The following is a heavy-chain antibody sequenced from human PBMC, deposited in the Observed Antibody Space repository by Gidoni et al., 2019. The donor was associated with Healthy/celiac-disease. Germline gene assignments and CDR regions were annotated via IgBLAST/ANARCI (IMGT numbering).Heavy chain of an antibody. D-gene: IGHD5-18*01. CDR3: ARGRGYSYGFLEY. V-gene: IGHV4-4*07. CDR2: IDTSGST. Sequence: QLQLQASGPVLVKPSETLSLSCTVPGRSISSYYWSWIRQPDGKGLEWSGRIDTSGSTNYNPCLKSRVTMSVDTSKNQFSLKLSSVTAADTAVYYCARGRGYSYGFLEYWGQGTLVTVSS. CDR1: GRSISSYY. J-gene: IGHJ4*02.